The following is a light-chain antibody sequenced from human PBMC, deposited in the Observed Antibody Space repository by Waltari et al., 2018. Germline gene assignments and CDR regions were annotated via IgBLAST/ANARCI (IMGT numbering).Light chain of an antibody. CDR3: QQYNDWPYT. Sequence: EIVMTQSPATLSVSPGVRATLSCRASQTVRSHLAWYQQKPGQAPRLLIYGASTRATGIPARFSGSGSGTQFTLTISSLQSEDFAVYYCQQYNDWPYTFGQGTQLEIK. V-gene: IGKV3-15*01. J-gene: IGKJ2*01. CDR2: GAS. CDR1: QTVRSH.